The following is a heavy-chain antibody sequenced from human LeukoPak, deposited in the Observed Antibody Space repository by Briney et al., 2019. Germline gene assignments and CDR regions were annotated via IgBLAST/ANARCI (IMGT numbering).Heavy chain of an antibody. D-gene: IGHD2-15*01. J-gene: IGHJ5*02. V-gene: IGHV1-2*02. CDR3: ARGGCSGGSCYRWFDP. Sequence: SSVKVSCKASGYTFTGYYMHWMRQPPAQGLEWVGWINPNSGGTNYAKEVQGRVTMTRDTSISTAYMELSRLRSDDTAVYYCARGGCSGGSCYRWFDPWGQGTLVTVSS. CDR1: GYTFTGYY. CDR2: INPNSGGT.